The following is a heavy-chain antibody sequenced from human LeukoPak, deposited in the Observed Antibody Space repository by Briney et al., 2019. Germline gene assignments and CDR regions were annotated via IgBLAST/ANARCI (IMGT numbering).Heavy chain of an antibody. Sequence: SETLSLTCTVSGGSISSGHYYWSWIRQPPGKGLEWIGYIYYSGSTYYNPSLKSRVTISVDTSKNQFSLKLSSVTAADTAVYYCAREGYYDSSGYLNPWGQGTLVTVSS. D-gene: IGHD3-22*01. J-gene: IGHJ5*02. CDR1: GGSISSGHYY. CDR3: AREGYYDSSGYLNP. V-gene: IGHV4-30-4*01. CDR2: IYYSGST.